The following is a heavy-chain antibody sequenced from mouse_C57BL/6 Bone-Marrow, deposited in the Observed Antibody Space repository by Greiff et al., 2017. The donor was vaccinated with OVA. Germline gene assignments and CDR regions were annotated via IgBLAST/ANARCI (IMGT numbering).Heavy chain of an antibody. CDR3: ARVPYGSSPYYAMDY. CDR2: INPNNGGT. D-gene: IGHD1-1*01. CDR1: GYTFTDYY. Sequence: VQLKQSGPELVKPGASVKISCKASGYTFTDYYMNWVKQSHGKSLEWIGDINPNNGGTSYNQKFKGKATLTVDKSSSTAYMELRSLTSEDAAVYYCARVPYGSSPYYAMDYWGQGTSVTVSS. V-gene: IGHV1-26*01. J-gene: IGHJ4*01.